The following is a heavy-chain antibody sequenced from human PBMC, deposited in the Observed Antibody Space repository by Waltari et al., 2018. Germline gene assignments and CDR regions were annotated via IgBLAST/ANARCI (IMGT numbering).Heavy chain of an antibody. Sequence: QVQLVESGGGVVQPGGSLRLSCAASGFTFSSYGMHWVRQAPGKGLEWVAFIRYDGSNKYYADSVKGRFTISRDNSKNTLYLQMNSLRAEDTAVYYCAKVRYGDYGRYFDYWGQGTLVTVSS. CDR2: IRYDGSNK. V-gene: IGHV3-30*02. CDR3: AKVRYGDYGRYFDY. D-gene: IGHD4-17*01. CDR1: GFTFSSYG. J-gene: IGHJ4*02.